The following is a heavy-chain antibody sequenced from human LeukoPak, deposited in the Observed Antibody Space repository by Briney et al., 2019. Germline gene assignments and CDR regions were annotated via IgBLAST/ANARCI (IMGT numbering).Heavy chain of an antibody. Sequence: GGSLRLSCAASGFPFSTYVMSWVRQAPGKGLEWVSAISGSGGSTYYADSVKGRFTISRDNSKNTLYLQMNSLAAEDTAVYYCAKGNWRYFDYWGQGTLVTVSS. CDR1: GFPFSTYV. CDR2: ISGSGGST. V-gene: IGHV3-23*01. CDR3: AKGNWRYFDY. J-gene: IGHJ4*02. D-gene: IGHD1-1*01.